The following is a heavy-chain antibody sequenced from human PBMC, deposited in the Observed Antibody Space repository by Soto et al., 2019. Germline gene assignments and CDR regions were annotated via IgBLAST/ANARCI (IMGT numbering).Heavy chain of an antibody. J-gene: IGHJ3*02. D-gene: IGHD1-26*01. CDR3: ARDLFAWDQGEDAFDS. V-gene: IGHV1-18*01. Sequence: SCRASGYTCRSWGIPWERKKHGQGLEWMGCISAYNGNTNYAQKLQGRVTMTTDTSTSTAYMELRSLRSDDTAVYYCARDLFAWDQGEDAFDSWGQETMVTVS. CDR2: ISAYNGNT. CDR1: GYTCRSWG.